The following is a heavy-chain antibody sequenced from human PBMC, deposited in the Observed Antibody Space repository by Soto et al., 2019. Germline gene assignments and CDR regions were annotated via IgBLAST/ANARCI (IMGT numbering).Heavy chain of an antibody. V-gene: IGHV1-46*01. CDR1: GYTVTTHY. Sequence: QVQLVQSGAEVKKPGASVKISCTASGYTVTTHYMHWVRQAPGRGLEWMGAINPGSGAAKYTQTFKARVTMTRDTSTNTVYIEMSALRSEDTAVFYCARGGEVGVAGSAAFDMWGQGTMVTVSS. CDR2: INPGSGAA. CDR3: ARGGEVGVAGSAAFDM. J-gene: IGHJ3*02. D-gene: IGHD3-3*01.